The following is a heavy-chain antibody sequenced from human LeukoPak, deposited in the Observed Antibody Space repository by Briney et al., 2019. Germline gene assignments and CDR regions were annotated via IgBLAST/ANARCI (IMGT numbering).Heavy chain of an antibody. CDR1: GYTLTELS. CDR2: IKTYNGDT. D-gene: IGHD6-19*01. CDR3: ARDGGQQWLTNYYSYGMDV. Sequence: GASVKVSCKVSGYTLTELSMHWVRQAPGKGLEWMGWIKTYNGDTNSAQNFQDRIIMTTDTSTGTAYMELRSLRSDDTAVYYCARDGGQQWLTNYYSYGMDVWGQGTTVTVSS. J-gene: IGHJ6*02. V-gene: IGHV1-24*01.